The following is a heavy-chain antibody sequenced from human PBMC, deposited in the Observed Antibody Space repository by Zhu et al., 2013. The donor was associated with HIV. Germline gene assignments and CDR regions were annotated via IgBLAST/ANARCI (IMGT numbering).Heavy chain of an antibody. Sequence: QVQLVQSGAEVKKPGSSVKVSCKASGGTFSSYAISWVRQAPGQGLEWMGGIIPIFGTANYAQKFQGRVTITADESTSTAYMELSSLRSEDTAVYYCARDPRQPPDSNEYSSSSTRFDYWGQGTLVTVSS. CDR3: ARDPRQPPDSNEYSSSSTRFDY. D-gene: IGHD6-6*01. CDR2: IIPIFGTA. J-gene: IGHJ4*02. V-gene: IGHV1-69*01. CDR1: GGTFSSYA.